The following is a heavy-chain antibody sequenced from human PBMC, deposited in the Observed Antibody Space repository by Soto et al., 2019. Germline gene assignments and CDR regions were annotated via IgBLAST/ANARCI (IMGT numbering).Heavy chain of an antibody. CDR3: ARGSLRIRKYFQH. CDR1: GGSFSGYY. V-gene: IGHV4-34*01. J-gene: IGHJ1*01. CDR2: INHSGST. Sequence: KPSETLSLTCAVYGGSFSGYYWSWIRQPPGKGLEWIGEINHSGSTNYNPSLKSRVTISVDTSKNQFSLKLSSVTAADTAVYYCARGSLRIRKYFQHWGQGTLVTVSS.